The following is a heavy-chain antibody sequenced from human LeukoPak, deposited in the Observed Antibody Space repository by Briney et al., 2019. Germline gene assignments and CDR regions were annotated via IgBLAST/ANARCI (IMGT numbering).Heavy chain of an antibody. V-gene: IGHV3-23*01. Sequence: GGSLRLPCAASGFTFSSYAMSGVRQPPGKGLEGVSAISGSGGSTYYADSVKGRFTISRDNSKNTLYLQMNSLRAEDTAVYYCAKESRPVVVIAAFDYWGQGTLVTVAS. CDR2: ISGSGGST. CDR3: AKESRPVVVIAAFDY. J-gene: IGHJ4*02. CDR1: GFTFSSYA. D-gene: IGHD3-22*01.